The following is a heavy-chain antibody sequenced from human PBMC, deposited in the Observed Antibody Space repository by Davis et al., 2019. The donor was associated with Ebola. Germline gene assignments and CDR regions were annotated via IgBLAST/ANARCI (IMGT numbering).Heavy chain of an antibody. J-gene: IGHJ4*02. CDR1: GFTFSSYW. CDR2: IRQDGSET. D-gene: IGHD6-13*01. V-gene: IGHV3-7*01. CDR3: ATPSSSNRGY. Sequence: GESLKISCAASGFTFSSYWMTWVRQAPGKGLEWVASIRQDGSETHYVDSVKGRFTISRDNAKNTLYLQMNSLRAEDTAVYYCATPSSSNRGYWGQGTLVTVSS.